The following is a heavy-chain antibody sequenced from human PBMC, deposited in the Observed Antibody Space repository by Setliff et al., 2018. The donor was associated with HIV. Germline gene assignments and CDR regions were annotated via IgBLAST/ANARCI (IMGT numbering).Heavy chain of an antibody. CDR2: ISSSSRYI. CDR3: ARKSSSGWLGAFDI. D-gene: IGHD6-19*01. CDR1: GFTFSSYS. Sequence: GGSLRLSCAASGFTFSSYSMNWVRQAPGKGLEWVSSISSSSRYIYYADSVKGRFTISRDNAKNSLYLQMNSLRAEDTAVYYCARKSSSGWLGAFDIWGQGTMVTVSS. J-gene: IGHJ3*02. V-gene: IGHV3-21*01.